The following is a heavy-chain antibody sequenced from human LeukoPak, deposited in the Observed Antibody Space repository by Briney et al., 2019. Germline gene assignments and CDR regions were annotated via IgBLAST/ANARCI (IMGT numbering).Heavy chain of an antibody. D-gene: IGHD1-1*01. J-gene: IGHJ4*02. CDR2: ISASGDST. V-gene: IGHV3-23*01. Sequence: PGGSLRLSCAASGFTFTSYVMSWVRQAPGKGLGWVSTISASGDSTYYADSVKGRFTISRDNSRSTLHLQMNSLRAEDTAVYYCATRGTTGTKYIEHWGQGTLVTVAS. CDR3: ATRGTTGTKYIEH. CDR1: GFTFTSYV.